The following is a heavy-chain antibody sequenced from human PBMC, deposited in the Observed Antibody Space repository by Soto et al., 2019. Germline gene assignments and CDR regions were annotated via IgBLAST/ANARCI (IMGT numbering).Heavy chain of an antibody. CDR3: ARGMPYYDSSGYYYAY. D-gene: IGHD3-22*01. J-gene: IGHJ4*02. CDR1: GGSFSGYY. CDR2: INHSGST. V-gene: IGHV4-34*01. Sequence: SETLSLTCAVYGGSFSGYYWSWIRQPPGKGLEWIGEINHSGSTNYNPSLKSRITITVDTSKNQFSQKLSSVTAADTAVYYCARGMPYYDSSGYYYAYWGQGTLVTVSS.